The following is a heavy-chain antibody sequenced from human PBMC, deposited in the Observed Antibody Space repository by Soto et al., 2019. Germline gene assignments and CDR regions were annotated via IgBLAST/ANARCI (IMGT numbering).Heavy chain of an antibody. Sequence: ARSDRCSGYGGSTSPGSSSWCRHPPEKGLEWIGEINHSGSTNYNPSLKSRVTISADTSKNQFSLKLSSVTAADTAVYYCARGRFSNFIDSYYSYG. CDR2: INHSGST. D-gene: IGHD4-4*01. CDR3: ARGRFSNFIDSYYSYG. J-gene: IGHJ6*04. CDR1: GGSTSPGS. V-gene: IGHV4-34*01.